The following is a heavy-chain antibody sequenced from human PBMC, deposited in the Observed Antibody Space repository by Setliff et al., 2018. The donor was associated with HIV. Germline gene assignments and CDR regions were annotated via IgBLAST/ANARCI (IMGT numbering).Heavy chain of an antibody. CDR3: VRQHGDYAFDP. CDR1: GGSFPAYY. Sequence: PSETLSLTCAVYGGSFPAYYWNWVRQPPGKGLEWIGEINYSGDTTYSPSLKSRVNMFIDTSKKQFSLKVASVTAADTAVYYCVRQHGDYAFDPWGQGTLVTVSS. V-gene: IGHV4-34*01. D-gene: IGHD4-17*01. CDR2: INYSGDT. J-gene: IGHJ5*02.